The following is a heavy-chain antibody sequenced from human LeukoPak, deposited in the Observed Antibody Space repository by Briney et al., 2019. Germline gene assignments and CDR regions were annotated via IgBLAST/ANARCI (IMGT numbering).Heavy chain of an antibody. CDR1: AFTFSTFT. D-gene: IGHD4-17*01. Sequence: GGSLRLSSAASAFTFSTFTRTWVRQAPGKGLEWVSSITGTHYTTYNTDSVKGRFAISRDNSKTTLYLQMNSLRADDTAVHYCTKDPNGDYVGAFDPWGQGTLVTVSS. CDR2: ITGTHYTT. V-gene: IGHV3-23*01. J-gene: IGHJ5*02. CDR3: TKDPNGDYVGAFDP.